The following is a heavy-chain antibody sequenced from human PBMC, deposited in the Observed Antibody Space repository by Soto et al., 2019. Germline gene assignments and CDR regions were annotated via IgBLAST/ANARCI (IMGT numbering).Heavy chain of an antibody. Sequence: VESLKISCNASGYIMKNYWIGWVRQMPGQGLEWMGIIFPDDSDTRYSPSFQGHVTISVDKSISTAYVQWSSLKASDSAIYYCFRGGVTSRTFDYWGQGTLVTSPQ. J-gene: IGHJ4*02. D-gene: IGHD3-16*01. CDR3: FRGGVTSRTFDY. CDR2: IFPDDSDT. CDR1: GYIMKNYW. V-gene: IGHV5-51*01.